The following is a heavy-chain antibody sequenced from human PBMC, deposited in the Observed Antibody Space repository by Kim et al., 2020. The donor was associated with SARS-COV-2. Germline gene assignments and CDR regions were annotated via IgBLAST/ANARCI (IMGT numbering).Heavy chain of an antibody. CDR2: ISAYNGNT. CDR1: GYTFTSYG. J-gene: IGHJ4*02. V-gene: IGHV1-18*01. D-gene: IGHD3-10*01. CDR3: ARMGGTMVRGVMDYGSDY. Sequence: ASVKVSCKASGYTFTSYGISWVRQAPGQGLEWMGWISAYNGNTNYAQKLQGRVTMTTDTSTSTAYMELRSLRSDDTAVYYCARMGGTMVRGVMDYGSDYWGQGTLVTVSS.